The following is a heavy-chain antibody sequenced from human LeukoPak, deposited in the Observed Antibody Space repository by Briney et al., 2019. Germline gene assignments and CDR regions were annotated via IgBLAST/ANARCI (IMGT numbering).Heavy chain of an antibody. D-gene: IGHD2-2*01. CDR1: GFTFSSYA. CDR2: ISGSGGST. CDR3: ANREYHLPALY. J-gene: IGHJ4*02. Sequence: GGSLRLSCAASGFTFSSYAMNWVRQAPGKGLEWVSAISGSGGSTYYADSVKGRFTISRDNDKNSLHLQMNSLRAEDTAVYYCANREYHLPALYWGQGTLVTVSS. V-gene: IGHV3-23*01.